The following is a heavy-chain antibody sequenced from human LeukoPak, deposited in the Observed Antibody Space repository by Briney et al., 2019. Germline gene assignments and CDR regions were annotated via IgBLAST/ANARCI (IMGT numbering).Heavy chain of an antibody. CDR1: GFTFSSYG. CDR2: IWSDGSNK. J-gene: IGHJ3*02. Sequence: GGSLRLSCAAPGFTFSSYGMHWVRQAPGKGLEWVAVIWSDGSNKYYADSVKGRFTISRDNSKNTLYLQMNSLRAEDTAVYYCARDQGSYIVSVAGGAFDIWGQGTMVTVSS. D-gene: IGHD2-15*01. V-gene: IGHV3-33*01. CDR3: ARDQGSYIVSVAGGAFDI.